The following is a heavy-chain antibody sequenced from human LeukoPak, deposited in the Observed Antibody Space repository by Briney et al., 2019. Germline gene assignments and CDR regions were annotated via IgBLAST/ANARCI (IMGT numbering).Heavy chain of an antibody. D-gene: IGHD3-9*01. CDR1: GYTFTGHY. CDR3: TRIGLKTTGYYRLDY. V-gene: IGHV1-2*02. Sequence: ASVKVSCKASGYTFTGHYLHWVRQAPGQGLEWMGWLNPNTGDTLYIQKFQGRVTMTWDTSISTAYMELSSLMSDDTAVYYCTRIGLKTTGYYRLDYWGQGTLVTVSS. J-gene: IGHJ4*02. CDR2: LNPNTGDT.